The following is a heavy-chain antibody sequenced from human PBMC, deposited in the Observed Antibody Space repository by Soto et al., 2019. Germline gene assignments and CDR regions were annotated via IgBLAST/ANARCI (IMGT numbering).Heavy chain of an antibody. CDR3: ARENRQRTYYYDTTGYYQDY. J-gene: IGHJ4*02. D-gene: IGHD3-22*01. V-gene: IGHV3-33*01. CDR2: IWYDGSNT. Sequence: GGSLRLSCAASGFTLSNYGMHWVRQAPGKGLEWVALIWYDGSNTYYADSVKGRFTISRDNSKNTLYLQMNSLRAEDTAVYYCARENRQRTYYYDTTGYYQDYWGQGTLVTVSS. CDR1: GFTLSNYG.